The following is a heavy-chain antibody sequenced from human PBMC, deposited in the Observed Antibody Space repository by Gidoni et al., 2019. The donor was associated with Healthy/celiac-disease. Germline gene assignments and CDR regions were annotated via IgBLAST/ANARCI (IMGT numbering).Heavy chain of an antibody. CDR3: ARETYYDFWDWFDP. Sequence: EVQLVESGGGLVQPGGSLRLSCAASGFTFSSDWMRWVRQAPGKGLGWVANIKQDGSEKYYVDSVKGRFTISRDNAKNSLYLQMNSLRAEDTAVYYCARETYYDFWDWFDPWGQGTLVTVSS. V-gene: IGHV3-7*01. CDR2: IKQDGSEK. D-gene: IGHD3-3*01. J-gene: IGHJ5*02. CDR1: GFTFSSDW.